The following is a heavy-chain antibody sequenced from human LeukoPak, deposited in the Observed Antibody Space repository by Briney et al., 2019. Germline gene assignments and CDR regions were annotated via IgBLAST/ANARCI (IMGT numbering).Heavy chain of an antibody. V-gene: IGHV3-11*01. CDR2: ISSSGSTI. Sequence: GGSLRLSCAASGFTFSDYYMSWIRQAPGKGLEWVSYISSSGSTIYYADSVKGRSTISRDNAKNSLYLQMNSLRAEDTAVYYCARDGNYGDSEYFDYWGQGTLVTVSS. CDR3: ARDGNYGDSEYFDY. CDR1: GFTFSDYY. J-gene: IGHJ4*02. D-gene: IGHD4-17*01.